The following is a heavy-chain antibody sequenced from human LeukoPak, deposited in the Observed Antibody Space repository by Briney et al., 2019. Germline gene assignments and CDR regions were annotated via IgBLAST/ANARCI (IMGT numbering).Heavy chain of an antibody. J-gene: IGHJ4*02. D-gene: IGHD6-19*01. CDR2: INTNTGNP. CDR3: ARDQGQWLAYFDY. CDR1: GGTFSSYA. V-gene: IGHV7-4-1*02. Sequence: ASVKVSCKASGGTFSSYAISWVRQAPGQGLEWMGWINTNTGNPTYAQGFTGRFVFSLDTSVSTAYLQISSLKAEDTAVYYCARDQGQWLAYFDYWGQGTLVTVSS.